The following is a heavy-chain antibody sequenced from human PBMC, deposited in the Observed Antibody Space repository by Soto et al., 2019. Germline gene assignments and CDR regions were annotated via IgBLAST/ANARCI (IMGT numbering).Heavy chain of an antibody. V-gene: IGHV6-1*01. D-gene: IGHD4-17*01. CDR3: ARERYGDYGRGTFDI. Sequence: PSKTRSRTCAISVASVSNDSAAWNWIRQYPSRGLEWLGRTYYRSKWYNDYAVSVKSRITTNPDTSKNQFSLQLNSVTPEDTAVYYCARERYGDYGRGTFDIWGQGTMVTVSS. CDR1: VASVSNDSAA. CDR2: TYYRSKWYN. J-gene: IGHJ3*02.